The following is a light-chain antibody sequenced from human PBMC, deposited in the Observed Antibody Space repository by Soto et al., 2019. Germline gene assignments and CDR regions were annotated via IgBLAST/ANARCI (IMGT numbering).Light chain of an antibody. CDR1: QRIRSS. CDR3: QQSYNTPFT. CDR2: ATT. J-gene: IGKJ2*01. Sequence: DIQMTQSPSSLSASVGDRVTITCRASQRIRSSLNWYQHNPGKAPKLLIYATTGLQRGVPSRFSGSGSGTDFTLTISTLQPEDFATYFCQQSYNTPFTFGQGTKLEVK. V-gene: IGKV1-39*01.